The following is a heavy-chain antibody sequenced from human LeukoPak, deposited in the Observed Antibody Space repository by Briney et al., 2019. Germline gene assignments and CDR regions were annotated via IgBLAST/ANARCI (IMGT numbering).Heavy chain of an antibody. CDR1: GFTFSSHA. CDR3: VGEVGSRQMNS. CDR2: VGTGFDT. D-gene: IGHD1-26*01. Sequence: GGSLRLSCVASGFTFSSHAMSWVRQAPGQGLEWVSTVGTGFDTYYTDSVKGRFTISRDNSKDMLFLQMNSLRVDDTAIYYCVGEVGSRQMNSWGQGTLVTVSS. V-gene: IGHV3-23*01. J-gene: IGHJ4*02.